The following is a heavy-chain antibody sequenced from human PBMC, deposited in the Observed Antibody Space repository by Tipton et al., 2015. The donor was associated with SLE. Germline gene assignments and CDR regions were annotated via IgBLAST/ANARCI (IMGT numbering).Heavy chain of an antibody. Sequence: SLRLSCAASGFTFSSYSMNWVRQAPGKGLEWVSSISSSSSYIYYADSVKGRFTISRDNAKNSLYLQMNSLRAEDTAVYYCAARGSSSEKGFHHWGRGTLVTVSS. CDR2: ISSSSSYI. CDR1: GFTFSSYS. D-gene: IGHD6-6*01. V-gene: IGHV3-21*01. CDR3: AARGSSSEKGFHH. J-gene: IGHJ4*02.